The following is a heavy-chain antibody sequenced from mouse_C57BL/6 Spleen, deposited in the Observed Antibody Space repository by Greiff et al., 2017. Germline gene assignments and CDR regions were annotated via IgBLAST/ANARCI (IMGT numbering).Heavy chain of an antibody. CDR1: GFTFSSYA. Sequence: EVQLVESGEGLVKPGGSLKLSCAASGFTFSSYAMSWVRQTPEKRLEWVAYISSGGDYIYYADTVKGRFTISRDNARNTLYLQMSSLKSEDTAMYYCTRDKGSRDYFDYWGQGTTLTVSS. CDR2: ISSGGDYI. V-gene: IGHV5-9-1*02. J-gene: IGHJ2*01. CDR3: TRDKGSRDYFDY.